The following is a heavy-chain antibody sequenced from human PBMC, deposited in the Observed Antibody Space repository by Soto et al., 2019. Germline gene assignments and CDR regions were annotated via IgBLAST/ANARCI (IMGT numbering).Heavy chain of an antibody. CDR2: INHRGST. D-gene: IGHD6-13*01. V-gene: IGHV4-34*01. CDR3: ARDQGVAAARMTWFHP. Sequence: PSETLSLTCAVYGGSFSGYYWSWIRQPPGKGLEWIGEINHRGSTNYNPSHKSRVTISLDTSKNQFSLRLMSLTAADTAVYYCARDQGVAAARMTWFHPWGPGSLVTVSS. J-gene: IGHJ5*02. CDR1: GGSFSGYY.